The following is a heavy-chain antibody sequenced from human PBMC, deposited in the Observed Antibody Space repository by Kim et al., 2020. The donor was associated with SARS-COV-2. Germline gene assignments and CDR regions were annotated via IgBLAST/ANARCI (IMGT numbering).Heavy chain of an antibody. CDR2: VYQDVTVK. Sequence: GGSLRLSCAASGFTFSDYWMSWVRQAPGKGLEWVASVYQDVTVKYSGASATGHFTIYRDNSKKSVFLQMSNLRVDDTAVYYCARERNWHDAGGFDLWGQGTLVAVSS. D-gene: IGHD1-1*01. CDR3: ARERNWHDAGGFDL. CDR1: GFTFSDYW. V-gene: IGHV3-7*01. J-gene: IGHJ4*02.